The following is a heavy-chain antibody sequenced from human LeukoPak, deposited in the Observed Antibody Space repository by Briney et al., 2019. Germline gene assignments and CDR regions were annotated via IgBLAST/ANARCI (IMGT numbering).Heavy chain of an antibody. D-gene: IGHD2-15*01. CDR2: ISWNSGSI. J-gene: IGHJ4*02. CDR1: GFTFDDYA. CDR3: AKGRYCSGGSCSYYFDY. Sequence: GRSLRLSCAASGFTFDDYAMHWVRQAPGKGLEWVSGISWNSGSIGYADSVKGRFTISRDNAKNSLYLQMNSLRAEDTALYYCAKGRYCSGGSCSYYFDYWGQGTLVTVSS. V-gene: IGHV3-9*01.